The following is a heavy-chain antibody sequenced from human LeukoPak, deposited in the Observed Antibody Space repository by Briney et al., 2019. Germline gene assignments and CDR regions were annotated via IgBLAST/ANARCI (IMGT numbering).Heavy chain of an antibody. D-gene: IGHD3-10*01. CDR3: ARGGLNYYGSGSYRKYNWFDP. V-gene: IGHV4-34*01. CDR2: INHSGST. CDR1: GGSFSGYY. J-gene: IGHJ5*02. Sequence: SETLSLTCAVYGGSFSGYYWSWIRQPPGKGLEWIGEINHSGSTNYNPSLKSRATISVDTSEDQFSLKLSSVTAADTAVYYCARGGLNYYGSGSYRKYNWFDPWGQGTLVTVSS.